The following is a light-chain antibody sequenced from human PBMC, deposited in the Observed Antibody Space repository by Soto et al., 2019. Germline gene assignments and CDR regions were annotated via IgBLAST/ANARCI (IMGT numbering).Light chain of an antibody. J-gene: IGLJ1*01. CDR3: QSYDSRLTAYV. CDR1: SSSIGAGYD. CDR2: GNN. Sequence: QSVLTQPPSVSGAPGQRVTISCTGSSSSIGAGYDVHWYHQLPGAAPKLLVSGNNNRPSGVPDRFSASKSGISASLAITGLQTEDEAQYYCQSYDSRLTAYVFGTGTKLTVL. V-gene: IGLV1-40*01.